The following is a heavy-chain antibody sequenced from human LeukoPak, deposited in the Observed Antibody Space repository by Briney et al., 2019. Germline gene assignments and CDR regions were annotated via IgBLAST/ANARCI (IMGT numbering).Heavy chain of an antibody. CDR3: AREVPSEYYFDY. J-gene: IGHJ4*02. CDR2: IIPILGIA. D-gene: IGHD1-26*01. CDR1: GYTFTSYD. Sequence: SVKVSCKASGYTFTSYDINWVRQATGQGLEWMGRIIPILGIANYAQKFQGRVTITADKSTSTAYMELSSLRSEDTAVYYCAREVPSEYYFDYWGQGTLVTVSS. V-gene: IGHV1-69*04.